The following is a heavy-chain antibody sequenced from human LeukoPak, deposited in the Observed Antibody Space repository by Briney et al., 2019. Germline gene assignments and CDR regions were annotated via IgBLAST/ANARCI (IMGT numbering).Heavy chain of an antibody. V-gene: IGHV3-53*01. CDR3: AKAPLVGYDILTGLFDY. Sequence: GGSLRLSCAASGFTISSNYLSWVRQAPGKGLVWVSALHSGGHTFYADSVRGRFTISRDISKNTLYLQMNNLGAEDTALYYCAKAPLVGYDILTGLFDYWGQGTLVTVSS. J-gene: IGHJ4*02. D-gene: IGHD3-9*01. CDR2: LHSGGHT. CDR1: GFTISSNY.